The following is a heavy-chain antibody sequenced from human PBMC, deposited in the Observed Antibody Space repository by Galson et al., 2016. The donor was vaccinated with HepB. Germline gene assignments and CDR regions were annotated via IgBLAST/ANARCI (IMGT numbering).Heavy chain of an antibody. CDR1: GFTLGYYS. Sequence: SLRLSCAASGFTLGYYSIHWVRQAPGKGLEWVSHISSTGRSIHYADSVKDRFTISRDNAKNSVFPLMNSLRVEDTAVYFCATISTLYDDGSGDYGVEYWGQGTLVTVSS. V-gene: IGHV3-48*04. CDR3: ATISTLYDDGSGDYGVEY. CDR2: ISSTGRSI. J-gene: IGHJ4*02. D-gene: IGHD3-3*01.